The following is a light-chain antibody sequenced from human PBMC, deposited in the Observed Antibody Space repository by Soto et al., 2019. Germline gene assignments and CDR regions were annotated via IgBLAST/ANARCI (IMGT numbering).Light chain of an antibody. CDR3: QQYGSSGT. J-gene: IGKJ1*01. V-gene: IGKV3-20*01. CDR2: GAS. CDR1: QSVSSN. Sequence: EIALTQSPATLSVCPGDRATISCRASQSVSSNLAWHQQKPGQAPRLLIYGASNRATGIPDRFSGSGSGTDFTLTISRLEPEDFAVYYCQQYGSSGTFGQGTKVDIK.